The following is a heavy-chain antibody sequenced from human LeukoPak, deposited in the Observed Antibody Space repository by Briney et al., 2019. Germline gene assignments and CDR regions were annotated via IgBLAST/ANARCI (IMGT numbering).Heavy chain of an antibody. CDR2: INWKCGST. J-gene: IGHJ1*01. CDR3: ARASNDFWSGYYSH. Sequence: GALRLSCAASGFTFHDYGMSRARQAPRKGLEPVSGINWKCGSTGYAGSVKGRFTISRDKARNSLYLQMNSLRAEDTALYSCARASNDFWSGYYSHWGQGTLVTVSS. CDR1: GFTFHDYG. V-gene: IGHV3-20*04. D-gene: IGHD3-3*01.